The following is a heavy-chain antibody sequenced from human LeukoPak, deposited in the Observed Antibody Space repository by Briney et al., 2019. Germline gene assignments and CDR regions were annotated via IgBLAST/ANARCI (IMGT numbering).Heavy chain of an antibody. Sequence: GGSLRLSCAASGFTFSSYGMHWVRQAPGKGLEWVAFIQFDGSNKYYADSVKGRFTISRDNSKNTLYLQMNSLRAEDTAVYYCAKATYYYDSSGLFDYWGQGTLVTVSS. CDR1: GFTFSSYG. D-gene: IGHD3-22*01. CDR2: IQFDGSNK. V-gene: IGHV3-30*02. J-gene: IGHJ4*02. CDR3: AKATYYYDSSGLFDY.